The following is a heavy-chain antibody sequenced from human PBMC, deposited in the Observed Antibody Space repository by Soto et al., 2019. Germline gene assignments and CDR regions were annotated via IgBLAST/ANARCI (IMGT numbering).Heavy chain of an antibody. D-gene: IGHD5-18*01. CDR2: ISSNGGTI. CDR1: GFTLNDYY. J-gene: IGHJ4*02. V-gene: IGHV3-11*01. CDR3: ARVPPVDTALVDYFDY. Sequence: QVQLVESGGGLVKPGGSLRLSCAASGFTLNDYYMSWIRQAPGKGLEWVSYISSNGGTINYADSVKGRFTISRNNAKNSLFLQMSSLRAEDTAVYYCARVPPVDTALVDYFDYWGQGTLVTVSS.